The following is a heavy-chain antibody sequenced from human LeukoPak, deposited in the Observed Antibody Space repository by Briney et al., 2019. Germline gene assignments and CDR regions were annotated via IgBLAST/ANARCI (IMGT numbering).Heavy chain of an antibody. CDR2: ISDDGRSR. V-gene: IGHV3-64*01. CDR1: GFTFSTYD. D-gene: IGHD1-26*01. CDR3: AKDGGSGSYRDAFDI. J-gene: IGHJ3*02. Sequence: GGSLRLSCAASGFTFSTYDMHWVRQAPGKGLEYVSAISDDGRSRYYANSVKGRFTISRDNSKNILDLQMGSLRAEDMAVYYCAKDGGSGSYRDAFDIWGQGTMVTVSS.